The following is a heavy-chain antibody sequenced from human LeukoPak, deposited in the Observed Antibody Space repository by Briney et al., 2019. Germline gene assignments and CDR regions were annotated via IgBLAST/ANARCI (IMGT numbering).Heavy chain of an antibody. Sequence: GGSLRLSCAASGFTVSSYWMGWVRQAPGKWLEWVANIIQDGSEKYYVDSVKGRFTISRDNAKNSLYLQMNSLRVEDTAVYYCARLGYPSGMDVWGQGTTVTVSS. CDR3: ARLGYPSGMDV. CDR1: GFTVSSYW. D-gene: IGHD2-15*01. J-gene: IGHJ6*02. V-gene: IGHV3-7*05. CDR2: IIQDGSEK.